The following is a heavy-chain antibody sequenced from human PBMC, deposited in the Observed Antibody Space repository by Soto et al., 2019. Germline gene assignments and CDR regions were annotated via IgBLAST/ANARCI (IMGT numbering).Heavy chain of an antibody. CDR2: INPNSGGT. J-gene: IGHJ6*02. Sequence: QVQLVQSGAEVKKPGASVKVSCKASGYTFTGYYMHWVRQAPGQGLEWMGWINPNSGGTNYAQKVQGWVTMTRDTSISTAYMELSRLRSDDTAVYYCARGVPNYGMDVWGQGTTVTVSS. CDR3: ARGVPNYGMDV. V-gene: IGHV1-2*04. CDR1: GYTFTGYY.